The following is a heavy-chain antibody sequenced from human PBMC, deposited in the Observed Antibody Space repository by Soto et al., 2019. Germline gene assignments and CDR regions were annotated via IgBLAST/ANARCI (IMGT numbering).Heavy chain of an antibody. D-gene: IGHD3-10*01. J-gene: IGHJ4*02. Sequence: SETLSLTCTVSGGSISSFHLSWIRQSPGKGLEWIAYIHNTESASYNPSLKSRVIISMDTSKNQFFLNLKSVTAADTAMYYCARRPGVVAFDWWGRGTLVTVSS. CDR3: ARRPGVVAFDW. CDR2: IHNTESA. V-gene: IGHV4-59*08. CDR1: GGSISSFH.